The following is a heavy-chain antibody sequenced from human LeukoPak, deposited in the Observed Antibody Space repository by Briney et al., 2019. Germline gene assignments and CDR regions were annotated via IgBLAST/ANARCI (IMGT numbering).Heavy chain of an antibody. V-gene: IGHV4-39*01. Sequence: PSETLSLTCTVSGGSISSSSYYWGWIRQPPGKGLEWIESIYYSGSTYYNPSLKSRVTISVDTSKNQFSLKLSSVTAADTAVYYCATRHEGALFEVVAATYHYWGQGTLVTVSS. CDR2: IYYSGST. D-gene: IGHD2-15*01. J-gene: IGHJ4*02. CDR1: GGSISSSSYY. CDR3: ATRHEGALFEVVAATYHY.